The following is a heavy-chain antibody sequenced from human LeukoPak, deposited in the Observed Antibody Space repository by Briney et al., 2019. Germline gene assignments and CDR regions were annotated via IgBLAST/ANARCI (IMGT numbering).Heavy chain of an antibody. Sequence: SETLSLTCTVSGGSISSSSYYWGWIRQPPGKGLEWIGSIYYSGSTYYNPSLKSRVTISVDTSKNQFSLKLSSVTAADTAVYYCARLAIVYYYDRPSWGGKDYWGQGTLVTVSS. J-gene: IGHJ4*02. V-gene: IGHV4-39*07. D-gene: IGHD3-22*01. CDR1: GGSISSSSYY. CDR3: ARLAIVYYYDRPSWGGKDY. CDR2: IYYSGST.